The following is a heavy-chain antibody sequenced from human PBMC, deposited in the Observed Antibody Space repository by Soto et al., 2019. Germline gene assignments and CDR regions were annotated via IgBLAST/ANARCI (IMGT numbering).Heavy chain of an antibody. CDR1: GFSFGTYV. CDR2: ISGSGGRV. Sequence: EVQLLESGGGMVEPRGSLKLSCAASGFSFGTYVMNWVRQAPGKGLEWVSGISGSGGRVYSADSVKGRFTISRDNSRNTLYLQMNSLRPEDTAVYYCARDLPLYCRGDCNFDFWGQGTLVTVSS. V-gene: IGHV3-23*01. CDR3: ARDLPLYCRGDCNFDF. J-gene: IGHJ4*02. D-gene: IGHD2-21*02.